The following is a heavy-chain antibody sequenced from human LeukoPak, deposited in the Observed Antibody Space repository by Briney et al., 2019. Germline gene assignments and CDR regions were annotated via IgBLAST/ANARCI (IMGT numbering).Heavy chain of an antibody. D-gene: IGHD3-22*01. V-gene: IGHV3-21*01. Sequence: GGSLRLSCAASGFTFSSYSMNWVRQAPGKGLEWVSSISSSSSYIYYADSVKGRFTISRDNAKNSLYLQMNSLRAEDTAVYYCARDPPSHPYYYDSIGYNGYFHYWGQGTLVTVSS. CDR3: ARDPPSHPYYYDSIGYNGYFHY. J-gene: IGHJ4*02. CDR1: GFTFSSYS. CDR2: ISSSSSYI.